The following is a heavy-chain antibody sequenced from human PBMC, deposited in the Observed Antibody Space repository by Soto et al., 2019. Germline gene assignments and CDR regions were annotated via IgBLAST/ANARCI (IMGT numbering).Heavy chain of an antibody. J-gene: IGHJ6*02. CDR1: GGTFSSYA. CDR2: IIPIFGTA. CDR3: ARIVVVIYGMDV. D-gene: IGHD3-22*01. Sequence: GASVKVSCKASGGTFSSYAISWVRQAPGQGLEWMGGIIPIFGTANYAQKFQGRVTITADESTSTAYMELSSLRSEDTAVYYCARIVVVIYGMDVWGQGTTVTVSS. V-gene: IGHV1-69*13.